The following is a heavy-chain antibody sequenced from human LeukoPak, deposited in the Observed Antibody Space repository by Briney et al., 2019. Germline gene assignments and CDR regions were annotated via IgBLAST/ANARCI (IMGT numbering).Heavy chain of an antibody. V-gene: IGHV5-51*01. CDR2: IYPGDSDT. J-gene: IGHJ4*02. CDR3: ARVPRARDYYDSSGYLFDY. Sequence: GESLKISCKGSGYSFTSYWIGWVRQLPGKGLEWMGIIYPGDSDTRYSPSFQGQVTISADKSISTAYLQWSSLKASDTAMYYCARVPRARDYYDSSGYLFDYWGQGTLVTVSS. D-gene: IGHD3-22*01. CDR1: GYSFTSYW.